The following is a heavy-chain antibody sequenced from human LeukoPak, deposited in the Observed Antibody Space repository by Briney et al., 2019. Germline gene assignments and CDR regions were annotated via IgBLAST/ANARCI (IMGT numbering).Heavy chain of an antibody. J-gene: IGHJ6*03. CDR1: GYTFTNYD. Sequence: ASVKVSCKTSGYTFTNYDINWVRQATGQGLEWMGWMNPNSGNTGYAQKFQGRVTITRDTSISTAYMELSSLRSEDTAVYYCARGLWFGELRRAGYYYMDVWGKGTTVTVSS. CDR3: ARGLWFGELRRAGYYYMDV. CDR2: MNPNSGNT. V-gene: IGHV1-8*03. D-gene: IGHD3-10*01.